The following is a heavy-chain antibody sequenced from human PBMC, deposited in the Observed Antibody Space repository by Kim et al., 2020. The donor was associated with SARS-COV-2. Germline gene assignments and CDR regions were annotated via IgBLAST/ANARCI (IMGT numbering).Heavy chain of an antibody. CDR1: GYTFTGYY. CDR3: ARTLEYQLLYRYYYYGMDV. V-gene: IGHV1-2*06. J-gene: IGHJ6*02. D-gene: IGHD2-2*02. CDR2: INPNSGGT. Sequence: ASVKVSCKASGYTFTGYYMHWVRQAPGQGLEWMGRINPNSGGTNYAQKFQGRVTMTRDTSISTAYMELSRLRSDDTAVYYCARTLEYQLLYRYYYYGMDVWGQGTTVTVSS.